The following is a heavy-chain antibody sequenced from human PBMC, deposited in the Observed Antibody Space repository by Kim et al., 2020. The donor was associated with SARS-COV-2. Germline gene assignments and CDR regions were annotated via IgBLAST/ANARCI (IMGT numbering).Heavy chain of an antibody. CDR3: ARDGGGGESYYVFDY. Sequence: QKFQGSVTRTRDTSTSTVYMELSSLRSEDTAVYYCARDGGGGESYYVFDYWGQGTLVTVSS. J-gene: IGHJ4*02. D-gene: IGHD1-26*01. V-gene: IGHV1-46*01.